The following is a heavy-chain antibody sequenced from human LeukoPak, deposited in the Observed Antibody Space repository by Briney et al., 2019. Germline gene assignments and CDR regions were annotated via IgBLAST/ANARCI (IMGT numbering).Heavy chain of an antibody. CDR3: ARGFLSPRDQDLDP. CDR1: GGSISSGDYY. CDR2: IYYSGST. V-gene: IGHV4-30-4*01. D-gene: IGHD2/OR15-2a*01. J-gene: IGHJ5*02. Sequence: SQTLSLTCTVSGGSISSGDYYWSWIRQPPGMGLEWIGYIYYSGSTYYNPSLKSRVTISVDTSKNQFSLKLSSVTAADTAVYYCARGFLSPRDQDLDPWGQGTLVTVSS.